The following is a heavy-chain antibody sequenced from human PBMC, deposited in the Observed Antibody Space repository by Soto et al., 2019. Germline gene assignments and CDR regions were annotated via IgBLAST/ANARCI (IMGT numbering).Heavy chain of an antibody. CDR3: ERAIDGTLNPYHFDY. V-gene: IGHV5-51*01. D-gene: IGHD1-1*01. CDR2: IYPGDSDT. CDR1: GYSFTSYW. J-gene: IGHJ4*02. Sequence: GESLKISCKGSGYSFTSYWIGWVRQMSGKGLEWMGIIYPGDSDTRYSPSFQGQVTISADKSVSTAYLQWSSLKASDTAMYYCERAIDGTLNPYHFDYWGQGTLVTVSS.